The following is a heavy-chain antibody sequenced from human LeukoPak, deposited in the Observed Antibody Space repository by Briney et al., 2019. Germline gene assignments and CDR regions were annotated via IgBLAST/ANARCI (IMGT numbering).Heavy chain of an antibody. Sequence: PGGSLRLSCAASGFTFSSYAMSWVRQAPGKGLEWVANVNQHGSDKYYVDSLKGRFTISRDNAKNSLYLQMNSLRAEDTAVYYCARVYSSSLAHFDYWGQGTLVTVSS. CDR2: VNQHGSDK. D-gene: IGHD6-6*01. CDR3: ARVYSSSLAHFDY. CDR1: GFTFSSYA. J-gene: IGHJ4*02. V-gene: IGHV3-7*04.